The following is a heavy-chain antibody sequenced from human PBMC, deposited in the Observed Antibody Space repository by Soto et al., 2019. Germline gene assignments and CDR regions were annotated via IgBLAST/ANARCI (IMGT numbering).Heavy chain of an antibody. CDR2: IYWNDDK. CDR1: GFSLSTSGVG. J-gene: IGHJ4*02. V-gene: IGHV2-5*01. Sequence: SGPALVNPKQTLTLTCTFSGFSLSTSGVGVGWIRQPPGKALEWLALIYWNDDKRYSPSLKSRLTITKDTSKNQVVLTMTNMDPVDTXTYFCARSKYSISSFDYWGQGALVTVSS. D-gene: IGHD6-6*01. CDR3: ARSKYSISSFDY.